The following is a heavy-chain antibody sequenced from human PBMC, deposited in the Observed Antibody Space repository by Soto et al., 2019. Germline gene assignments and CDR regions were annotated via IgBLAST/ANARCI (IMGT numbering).Heavy chain of an antibody. D-gene: IGHD2-21*01. CDR1: GGTFSSYT. CDR2: IIPILGIA. CDR3: ASIEACGGDCYFDY. Sequence: ASVKVSCKASGGTFSSYTISWVRQAPGQGLEWMGRIIPILGIANYAQKFQGRVTITADKSTSTAYMELSSLRSEDTAVYYCASIEACGGDCYFDYWGQGTLVTVSS. J-gene: IGHJ4*02. V-gene: IGHV1-69*02.